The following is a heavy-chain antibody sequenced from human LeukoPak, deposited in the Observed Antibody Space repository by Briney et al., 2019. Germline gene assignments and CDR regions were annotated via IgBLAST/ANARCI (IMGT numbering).Heavy chain of an antibody. V-gene: IGHV1-2*06. Sequence: ASVKVSCKASGYTFIAYYMHWVRQAPGQGPEWMGRINPNTGGTVYAQMFQGRVTMTRDTSISTAYMELSRLRSDDTAVYYCARAQWLSTLPVFDYWGQGTLVTVSS. CDR2: INPNTGGT. D-gene: IGHD6-19*01. CDR1: GYTFIAYY. J-gene: IGHJ4*02. CDR3: ARAQWLSTLPVFDY.